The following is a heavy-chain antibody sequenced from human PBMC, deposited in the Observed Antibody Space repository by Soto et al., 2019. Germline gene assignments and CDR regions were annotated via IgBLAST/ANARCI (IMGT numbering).Heavy chain of an antibody. CDR3: ATMAGTYPY. V-gene: IGHV3-23*01. Sequence: HPGGSLRLSCAASEFTFSNYAMSWFRQAPGKGLEWVSSISDNGGTTYYADSVKGRFTISRDNSKNTVYLQMSSLRAEDTALYYCATMAGTYPYWGQGTLVTVSS. CDR2: ISDNGGTT. J-gene: IGHJ4*02. D-gene: IGHD1-26*01. CDR1: EFTFSNYA.